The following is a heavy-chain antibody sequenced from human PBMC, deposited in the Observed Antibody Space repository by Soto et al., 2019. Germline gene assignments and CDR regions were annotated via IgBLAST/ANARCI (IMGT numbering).Heavy chain of an antibody. CDR3: AREGCLLNWVDP. Sequence: EVQLVESGGGLVQPGGSLRLSCAASGFTFSSYSMNWVRQAPGKGLEWVSYISSSSSTIYYADSVKGRFTIYRDNAKNALYLQMNSLRDEDTAVDYCAREGCLLNWVDPWGQGTLVTVSS. CDR2: ISSSSSTI. D-gene: IGHD6-19*01. CDR1: GFTFSSYS. V-gene: IGHV3-48*02. J-gene: IGHJ5*02.